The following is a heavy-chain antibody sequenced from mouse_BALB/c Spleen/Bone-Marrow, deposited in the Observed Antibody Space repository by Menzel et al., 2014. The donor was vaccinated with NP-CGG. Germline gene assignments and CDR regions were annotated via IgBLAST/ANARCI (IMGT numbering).Heavy chain of an antibody. CDR3: ARAECNYCAMDY. Sequence: QVQLQQSGAELVRPGSSVKLSCKASGSAFSSYWMNWVKQRPGQGLEWIGQIYPGDGDTNYNGTFKGKATLTADKSSSTAYMQLSSLTSEASAVYFCARAECNYCAMDYWGQGTSVTVSS. D-gene: IGHD2-1*01. CDR2: IYPGDGDT. V-gene: IGHV1-80*01. CDR1: GSAFSSYW. J-gene: IGHJ4*01.